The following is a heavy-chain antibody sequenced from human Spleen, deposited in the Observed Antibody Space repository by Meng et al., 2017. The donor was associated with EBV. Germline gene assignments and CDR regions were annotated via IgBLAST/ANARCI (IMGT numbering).Heavy chain of an antibody. CDR1: RGTFANFV. CDR3: ARDQGSSHDDTTYYTK. J-gene: IGHJ4*02. D-gene: IGHD3-3*01. Sequence: VLRVQSGPEVKKPGSSVKLSCKASRGTFANFVVSWIRQAPGQGLEWMGGIIPIFGTTNYALKFEDRVSITADKPSNTVYMELRNLRPEDTAMYFCARDQGSSHDDTTYYTKWGRGTLVTVSS. CDR2: IIPIFGTT. V-gene: IGHV1-69*06.